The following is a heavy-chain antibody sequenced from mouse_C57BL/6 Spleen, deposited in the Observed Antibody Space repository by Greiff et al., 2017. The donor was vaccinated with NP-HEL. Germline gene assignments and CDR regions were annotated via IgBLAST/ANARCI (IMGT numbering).Heavy chain of an antibody. J-gene: IGHJ3*01. Sequence: VKVVESGAELVRPGASVKLSCKASGYTFTDYYINWVKQRPGQGLEWIARIYPGSGNTYYNEKFKGKATLTAEKSSSTAYMQLSSLTSEDSAVYFCARHDYDGWFAYWGQGTLVTVSA. CDR3: ARHDYDGWFAY. CDR1: GYTFTDYY. D-gene: IGHD2-4*01. V-gene: IGHV1-76*01. CDR2: IYPGSGNT.